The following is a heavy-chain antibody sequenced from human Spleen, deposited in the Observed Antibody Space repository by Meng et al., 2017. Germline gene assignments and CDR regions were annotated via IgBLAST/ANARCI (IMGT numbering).Heavy chain of an antibody. J-gene: IGHJ4*02. Sequence: VQLRESGPGLVKPSGTLSLPCVVSGGSISSIDWWSWVRQPPGKGLEWIGEIYHGGDTNYNPSLKSRVTIAIDKSKNQFSLKLSSVTAADTAVYYCASWIYSCGWQWGQGALVTVSS. CDR1: GGSISSIDW. D-gene: IGHD6-19*01. V-gene: IGHV4/OR15-8*02. CDR2: IYHGGDT. CDR3: ASWIYSCGWQ.